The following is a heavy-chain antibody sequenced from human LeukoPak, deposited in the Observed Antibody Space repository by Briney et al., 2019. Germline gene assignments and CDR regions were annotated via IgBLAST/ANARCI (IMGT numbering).Heavy chain of an antibody. D-gene: IGHD2-2*01. CDR3: AKDRAEKYAFDY. CDR1: GFTFSSYA. J-gene: IGHJ4*02. Sequence: GGSLRLSCTASGFTFSSYAMYWVRQPPGKGLEWVASIWYDGSSKYYRDPVKGRFTISRDNSKNTLYLQMNSLRAEDTAVYYCAKDRAEKYAFDYWGQGTLVTVSS. CDR2: IWYDGSSK. V-gene: IGHV3-33*06.